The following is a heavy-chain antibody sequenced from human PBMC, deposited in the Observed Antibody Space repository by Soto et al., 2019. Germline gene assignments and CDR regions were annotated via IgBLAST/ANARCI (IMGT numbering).Heavy chain of an antibody. CDR1: GGTFSSNA. V-gene: IGHV1-69*13. J-gene: IGHJ6*02. CDR3: AXDKAGRRFGELLGGMDV. CDR2: IIPIFGTA. D-gene: IGHD3-10*01. Sequence: SVKVSCKASGGTFSSNAISWVRQAPGQGLEWMGGIIPIFGTANYAQKFQGRVTITADESTSTAYMELSSLRSEDTAVYYCAXDKAGRRFGELLGGMDVWGQGTTVTVSS.